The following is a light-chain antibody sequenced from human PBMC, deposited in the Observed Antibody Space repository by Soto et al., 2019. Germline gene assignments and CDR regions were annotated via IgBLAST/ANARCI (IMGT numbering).Light chain of an antibody. J-gene: IGLJ3*02. CDR1: SSDVGGYNY. CDR2: EVT. CDR3: SSYTRSSTWV. V-gene: IGLV2-14*01. Sequence: QSALTQPASVSGSPGQSITISCTGTSSDVGGYNYVSWFQQHPGKAPKLIIYEVTNRPSGVSDRFSGSKSGNTASLTISGPQAEDEADYYCSSYTRSSTWVFGGGTKLTVL.